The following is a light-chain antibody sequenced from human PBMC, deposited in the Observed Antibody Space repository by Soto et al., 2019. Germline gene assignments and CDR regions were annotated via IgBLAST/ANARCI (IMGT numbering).Light chain of an antibody. CDR1: QSVSSSY. J-gene: IGKJ4*01. V-gene: IGKV3-20*01. Sequence: EIVLTQSPGTLSLSPGERATLSCRASQSVSSSYLAWYQQKPGQAPRLLIYGASSRATGITDRFSGSGSGTDFTLTISRLEPEDFAVYYCQQYGRSLTFGGGTKVDI. CDR3: QQYGRSLT. CDR2: GAS.